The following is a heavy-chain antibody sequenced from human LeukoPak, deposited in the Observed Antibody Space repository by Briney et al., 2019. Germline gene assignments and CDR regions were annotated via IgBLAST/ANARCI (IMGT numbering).Heavy chain of an antibody. V-gene: IGHV3-23*01. Sequence: GGSLRLSCAASGFTFSTYAMSWVRQAPGKGLEWVSAISGSGDSTYYADSVRGRFTISRDNSKNTLYLQMNSLRAEDTAVYYCAKSEPTYSSSWYEDYWGQGTLVTVSS. J-gene: IGHJ4*02. CDR3: AKSEPTYSSSWYEDY. CDR2: ISGSGDST. CDR1: GFTFSTYA. D-gene: IGHD6-13*01.